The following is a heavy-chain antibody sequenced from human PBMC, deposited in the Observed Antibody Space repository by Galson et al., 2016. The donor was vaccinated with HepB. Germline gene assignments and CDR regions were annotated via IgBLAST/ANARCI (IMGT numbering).Heavy chain of an antibody. CDR2: IIPIFGTA. V-gene: IGHV1-69*06. CDR1: GGTFSNCA. J-gene: IGHJ6*02. Sequence: SVKVSCKASGGTFSNCAISWVRQAPGQGLEWMGGIIPIFGTANYAQKFQGRVTITADKSTSTAYMELSSLRSEDTAVYYCARGSSWYKDGMDVWGQGTTVTVSS. CDR3: ARGSSWYKDGMDV. D-gene: IGHD6-19*01.